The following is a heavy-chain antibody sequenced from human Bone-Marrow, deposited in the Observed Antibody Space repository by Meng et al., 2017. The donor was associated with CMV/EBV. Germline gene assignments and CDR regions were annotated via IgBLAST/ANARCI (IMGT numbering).Heavy chain of an antibody. V-gene: IGHV3-23*01. CDR3: AKDFVGFNGIWDAFDM. CDR1: AFTFRDFA. J-gene: IGHJ3*02. D-gene: IGHD2-21*01. Sequence: GGSPRLSCAASAFTFRDFAMDWVRQAPGKGLEWVSSIGGTDGTTHYADSVKGRFTISRDNSKNILYLQMNSLRDDDTAVYYCAKDFVGFNGIWDAFDMWGQGTKVTVSS. CDR2: IGGTDGTT.